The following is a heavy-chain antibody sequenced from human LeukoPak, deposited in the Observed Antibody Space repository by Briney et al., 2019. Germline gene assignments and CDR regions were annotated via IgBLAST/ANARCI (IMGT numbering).Heavy chain of an antibody. J-gene: IGHJ4*02. CDR3: ARSSTIAVAEIYFDY. V-gene: IGHV5-51*01. D-gene: IGHD6-19*01. CDR2: IYPGDSDT. CDR1: GSTFTSYW. Sequence: GESRKISCKGSGSTFTSYWIGWVRQLPGKGLEWMGIIYPGDSDTRYSPSFQGQVTISAASSINTAYLQWTSLKASDTAMYYCARSSTIAVAEIYFDYWGQGTLVTVSS.